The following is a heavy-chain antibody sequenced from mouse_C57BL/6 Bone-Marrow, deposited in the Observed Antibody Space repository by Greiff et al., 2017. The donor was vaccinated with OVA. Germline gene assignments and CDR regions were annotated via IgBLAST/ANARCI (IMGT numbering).Heavy chain of an antibody. V-gene: IGHV1-64*01. D-gene: IGHD1-1*01. CDR3: ARNYGSSYGYFDV. CDR2: IHPNSGST. J-gene: IGHJ1*03. CDR1: GYTFTSYW. Sequence: QVQLQQPGTELVKPGASVKLSCKASGYTFTSYWMHWVKQRPGQGLAWMGMIHPNSGSTNYNEKFKSKATLTVDKSSSTAYMQLSSLTSDDSAVYYCARNYGSSYGYFDVWGTGTTVTVSS.